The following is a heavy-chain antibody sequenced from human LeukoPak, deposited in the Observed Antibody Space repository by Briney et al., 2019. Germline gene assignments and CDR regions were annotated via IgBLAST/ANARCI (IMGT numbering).Heavy chain of an antibody. CDR1: GFSLSTSGMR. Sequence: SGPALVKPTQTLTLTCTFSGFSLSTSGMRVSWIRQPPGKALEWLARIDWDDDKFYSTSLKTRLTISKDTSKNQVVLTMTNMDPVDTATYYCARTYYGSSLQGDDAFDIWGQGTMVTVSS. CDR3: ARTYYGSSLQGDDAFDI. D-gene: IGHD3-22*01. CDR2: IDWDDDK. J-gene: IGHJ3*02. V-gene: IGHV2-70*04.